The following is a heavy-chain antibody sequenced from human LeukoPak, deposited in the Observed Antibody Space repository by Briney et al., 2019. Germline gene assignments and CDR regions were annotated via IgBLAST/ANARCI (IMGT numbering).Heavy chain of an antibody. J-gene: IGHJ4*02. D-gene: IGHD2-15*01. CDR3: AKSSAYCSGGSCYFDY. Sequence: GGSLRLSCAASGFTFSSYAMSWARQAPGKGLEWVSGINWNGGSTGYADSVKGRFTISRDNAKNSLYLQMNSLRAEDMALYYCAKSSAYCSGGSCYFDYWGQGTLVTVSS. CDR2: INWNGGST. V-gene: IGHV3-20*04. CDR1: GFTFSSYA.